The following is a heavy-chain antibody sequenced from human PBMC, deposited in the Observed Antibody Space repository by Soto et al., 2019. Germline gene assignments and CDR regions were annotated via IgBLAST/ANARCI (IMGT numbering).Heavy chain of an antibody. CDR1: GFTFRTYW. Sequence: GGSLRLSCAASGFTFRTYWMTWVRQAPGKGLEWVANIKQDGSEKYYVDSVKGRFTISRDNAKNSLYLQMNSLRAEDTAVYYCAREGPNHDYVWGSSVYWGQGTLVTVSS. D-gene: IGHD3-16*01. V-gene: IGHV3-7*01. J-gene: IGHJ4*02. CDR2: IKQDGSEK. CDR3: AREGPNHDYVWGSSVY.